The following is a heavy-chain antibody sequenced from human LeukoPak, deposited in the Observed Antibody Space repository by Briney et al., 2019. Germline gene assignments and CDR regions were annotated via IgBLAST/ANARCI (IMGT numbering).Heavy chain of an antibody. V-gene: IGHV4-34*01. CDR3: ARGLYPVSTSFFDH. CDR1: GGSFGGYY. J-gene: IGHJ4*02. CDR2: INHHGNT. Sequence: SETLSLTCADSGGSFGGYYWTWIRQPPGKGLEWIGEINHHGNTNYNPSLKGRVALSVDTSQNQFSLRLTSVTAADTAVYYCARGLYPVSTSFFDHWGQGAPVTVSS. D-gene: IGHD2-2*01.